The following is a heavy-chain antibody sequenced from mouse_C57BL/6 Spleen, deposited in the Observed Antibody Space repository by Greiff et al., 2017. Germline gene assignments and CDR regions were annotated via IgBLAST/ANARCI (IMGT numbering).Heavy chain of an antibody. CDR3: ARFLYDGYPHYFDY. V-gene: IGHV7-3*01. Sequence: EVKVVESGGGLVQPGGSLSLSCAASGFTFTDYYMSWVRQPPGKALEWLGFIRNKANGYTTEYSASVKGRFTISRDNSQSILYLQMNALRAEDSATYYCARFLYDGYPHYFDYWGQGTTLTVSS. CDR2: IRNKANGYTT. CDR1: GFTFTDYY. J-gene: IGHJ2*01. D-gene: IGHD2-3*01.